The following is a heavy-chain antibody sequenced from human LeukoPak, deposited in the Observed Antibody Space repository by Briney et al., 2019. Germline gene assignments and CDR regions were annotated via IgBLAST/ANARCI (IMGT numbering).Heavy chain of an antibody. CDR1: GYTFTNYT. CDR3: ARPKLRWSAYYYMDV. Sequence: ASVKVSCKASGYTFTNYTMNWVRQAPGQGLEWMGWINTNTGNPTYAQGFTGRFVFSLDTSVSTAYLQISSLKAEDTAVYYCARPKLRWSAYYYMDVWGKGTTVTVSS. V-gene: IGHV7-4-1*02. J-gene: IGHJ6*03. CDR2: INTNTGNP. D-gene: IGHD4-23*01.